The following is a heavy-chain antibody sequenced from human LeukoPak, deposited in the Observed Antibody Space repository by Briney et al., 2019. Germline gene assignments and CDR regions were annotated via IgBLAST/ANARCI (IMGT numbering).Heavy chain of an antibody. CDR3: ANGGSGSYYNYRYYYYYYMDV. D-gene: IGHD3-10*01. CDR1: GFTFSSYE. Sequence: GGSLRLSCAASGFTFSSYEMNWVRQAPGKGLEWVSYISSSGSTIYYADSVKGRFTISRDNAKNSLYLQMNSLRVEDTAVYYCANGGSGSYYNYRYYYYYYMDVWGKGTTVTISS. V-gene: IGHV3-48*03. CDR2: ISSSGSTI. J-gene: IGHJ6*03.